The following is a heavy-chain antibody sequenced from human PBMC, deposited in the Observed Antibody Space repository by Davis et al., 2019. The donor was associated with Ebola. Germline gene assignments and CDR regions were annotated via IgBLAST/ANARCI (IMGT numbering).Heavy chain of an antibody. V-gene: IGHV5-51*01. CDR3: ARQGAPYSAPAN. CDR1: GYSFTSYW. CDR2: IYPGDSDT. Sequence: KVSCKGSGYSFTSYWISWVRQMPGKGLEWMGIIYPGDSDTRYSPSFQGQVTISADKSISTAYLHWNSLKASDTAMYYCARQGAPYSAPANWGQGTLVTVSS. J-gene: IGHJ4*02. D-gene: IGHD1-26*01.